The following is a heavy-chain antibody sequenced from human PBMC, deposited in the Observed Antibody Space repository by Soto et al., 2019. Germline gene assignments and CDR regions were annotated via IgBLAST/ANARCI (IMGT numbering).Heavy chain of an antibody. Sequence: EVQLVESGGGLVQPGGSLRLSCAASGFTFGSYPMHWVRQAPGKGLEYVSAISTNGDSTFYANSLKGRFTISRDNSKNTLYLQMGSLRAEDMGVYYCAREGMSRPRWVFDYWGQGTLVTASS. J-gene: IGHJ4*02. CDR1: GFTFGSYP. D-gene: IGHD6-13*01. V-gene: IGHV3-64*01. CDR3: AREGMSRPRWVFDY. CDR2: ISTNGDST.